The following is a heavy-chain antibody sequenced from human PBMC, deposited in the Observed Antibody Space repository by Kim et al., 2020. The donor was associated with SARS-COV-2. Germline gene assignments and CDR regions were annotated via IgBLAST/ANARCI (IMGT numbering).Heavy chain of an antibody. CDR1: GFTFGDYA. CDR3: AKGRLISVAGPLDF. V-gene: IGHV3-9*01. D-gene: IGHD6-19*01. Sequence: GGSLRLSCVASGFTFGDYAMFWVRQAPGKGPEWVSSINWDTSSIAYADSVKGRFAISRDNAKNSLHLQMDSLRSEDTALYYCAKGRLISVAGPLDFWGQGTLVTVSS. CDR2: INWDTSSI. J-gene: IGHJ4*02.